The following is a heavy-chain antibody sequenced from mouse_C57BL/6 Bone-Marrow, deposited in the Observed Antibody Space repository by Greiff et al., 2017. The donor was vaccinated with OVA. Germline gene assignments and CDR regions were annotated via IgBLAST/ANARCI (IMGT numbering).Heavy chain of an antibody. CDR2: ISNGGGST. J-gene: IGHJ2*01. D-gene: IGHD2-2*01. V-gene: IGHV5-12*01. Sequence: EVQGVESGGGLVQPGGSLKLSCAASGFTFSDYYMYWVRQTPEKRLEWVAYISNGGGSTYYPDTVKGRFTISRDNAKNTLYLQMSRLKSEDTAMYYCARRGVTTPFDYWGQGTTLTVSS. CDR1: GFTFSDYY. CDR3: ARRGVTTPFDY.